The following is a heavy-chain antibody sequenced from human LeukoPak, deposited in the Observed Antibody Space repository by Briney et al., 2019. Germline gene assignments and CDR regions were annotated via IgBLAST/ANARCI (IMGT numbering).Heavy chain of an antibody. CDR2: IYTSGST. D-gene: IGHD4-17*01. J-gene: IGHJ3*02. V-gene: IGHV4-61*02. Sequence: SETLSLTCTVSGDSMSSGSDYWRWVRQPGGKGVEWIERIYTSGSTNYNPSLKSLVTISVDTSKNQFSLKLSSVTAADTAVYYCARGDHYCDYVEAFDIWGQGTMVTVSS. CDR1: GDSMSSGSDY. CDR3: ARGDHYCDYVEAFDI.